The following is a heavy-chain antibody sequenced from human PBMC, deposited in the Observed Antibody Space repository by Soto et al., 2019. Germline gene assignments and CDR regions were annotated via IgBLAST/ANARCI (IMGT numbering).Heavy chain of an antibody. J-gene: IGHJ4*02. CDR2: IIPILDKA. D-gene: IGHD5-12*01. CDR3: ARDSPIGSTFSGYDAIDH. Sequence: QVQLVQSGAEVKKPGSSVKASCKASGGTFSTSTFSWVRQAPGQGLEWMGRIIPILDKADYTQKFEDRVAITEEQSTSTAYMELSNLRSEDTAVYFCARDSPIGSTFSGYDAIDHWGQGTLVTVSS. CDR1: GGTFSTST. V-gene: IGHV1-69*08.